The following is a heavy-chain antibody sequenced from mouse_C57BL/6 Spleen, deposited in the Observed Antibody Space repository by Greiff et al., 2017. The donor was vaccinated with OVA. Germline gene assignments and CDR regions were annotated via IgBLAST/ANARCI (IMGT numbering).Heavy chain of an antibody. J-gene: IGHJ2*01. D-gene: IGHD1-1*01. CDR2: INPNYGTT. CDR1: GYSFTDYN. V-gene: IGHV1-39*01. CDR3: ARCSDYYGSSPFDY. Sequence: EVKLMESGPELVKPGASVKISCKASGYSFTDYNMNWVKQSNGKSLEWIGVINPNYGTTGYNQKFKGKATLTVDQSSSTAYMQLNSLTSEDSAVYYCARCSDYYGSSPFDYWGQGTTLTVSS.